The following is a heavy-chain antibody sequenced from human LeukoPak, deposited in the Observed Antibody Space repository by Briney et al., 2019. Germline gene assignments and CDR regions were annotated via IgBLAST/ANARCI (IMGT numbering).Heavy chain of an antibody. D-gene: IGHD5-24*01. Sequence: PGGSLRPSCAASGFTFSSYWMSWVRQAPGKGLEWVSYISSSGSTIYYADSVKGRFTISRDNAKNSLYLQMNSLRAEDTAVYYCARDYGDGYNSYYYYMDVWGKGTTVTISS. V-gene: IGHV3-48*04. CDR3: ARDYGDGYNSYYYYMDV. CDR2: ISSSGSTI. CDR1: GFTFSSYW. J-gene: IGHJ6*03.